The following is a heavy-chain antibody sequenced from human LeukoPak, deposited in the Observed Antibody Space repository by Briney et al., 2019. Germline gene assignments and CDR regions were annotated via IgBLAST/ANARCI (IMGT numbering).Heavy chain of an antibody. J-gene: IGHJ4*02. D-gene: IGHD3-10*01. CDR1: GGSFNGYY. CDR3: ARVSGSSGGFDY. CDR2: INHSGST. V-gene: IGHV4-34*01. Sequence: PSETLSLTCAVYGGSFNGYYWSWIRQPPGKGLEWIGEINHSGSTNYNPSLKSRVTISVDTSKNQFSLKLSSVTAADTAVYYCARVSGSSGGFDYWGQGTLVTVSS.